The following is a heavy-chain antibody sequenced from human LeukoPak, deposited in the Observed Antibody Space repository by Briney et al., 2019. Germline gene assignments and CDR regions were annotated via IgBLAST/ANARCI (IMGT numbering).Heavy chain of an antibody. J-gene: IGHJ4*02. CDR2: ISSSSSYI. CDR3: ARDIAATNFAY. D-gene: IGHD5-12*01. V-gene: IGHV3-21*01. CDR1: GFTFSSYS. Sequence: PGGSLRLSCAASGFTFSSYSMNWVRQAPGKGLEWVSSISSSSSYIYYADSVKGRFTISRDNAKNSLYLQMNSLRAKDTAVYYCARDIAATNFAYWGQGTLVTVSS.